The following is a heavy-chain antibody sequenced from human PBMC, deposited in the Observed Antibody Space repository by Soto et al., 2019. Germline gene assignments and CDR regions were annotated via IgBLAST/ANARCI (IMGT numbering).Heavy chain of an antibody. V-gene: IGHV3-21*01. Sequence: GGSLRLSCAASGFTFSSYSMNWVRQAPGKGLEWVSSISSSSSYIYYADSVKGRFTISRDNAKNSLYLQMNSLRAEDTAVYYCARDSLLWFGESDWGQGTLVTVSS. CDR2: ISSSSSYI. CDR3: ARDSLLWFGESD. D-gene: IGHD3-10*01. CDR1: GFTFSSYS. J-gene: IGHJ4*02.